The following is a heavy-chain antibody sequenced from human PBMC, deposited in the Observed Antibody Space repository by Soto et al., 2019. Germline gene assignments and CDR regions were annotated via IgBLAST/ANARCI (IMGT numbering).Heavy chain of an antibody. CDR1: GFTFSSYA. CDR2: ISGSGGST. D-gene: IGHD6-6*01. J-gene: IGHJ4*02. CDR3: AKVVRAWYSSSSGVDY. Sequence: EAQLLESGGGLVQPGGSLRISCAASGFTFSSYAMSWVRQAPGKGLEWVSAISGSGGSTYYADSVKGRFTISRDNSKNTLYLQMNSLRAEDTAVYYCAKVVRAWYSSSSGVDYWGQGTLVTVSS. V-gene: IGHV3-23*01.